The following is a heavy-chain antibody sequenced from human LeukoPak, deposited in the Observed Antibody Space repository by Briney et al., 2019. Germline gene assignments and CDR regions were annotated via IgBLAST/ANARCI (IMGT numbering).Heavy chain of an antibody. V-gene: IGHV4-28*05. Sequence: SDTLSLTCDVSGYSIRSDNWWGWIRQPPGKGLEWIGYVYYSGSIYSNPSLKSRVTMSVDASRNQFSPKLTSVTPEDTAVYYCARKRSRITYFDDWGQGTLVTVSS. CDR2: VYYSGSI. CDR1: GYSIRSDNW. J-gene: IGHJ4*02. CDR3: ARKRSRITYFDD. D-gene: IGHD2-2*01.